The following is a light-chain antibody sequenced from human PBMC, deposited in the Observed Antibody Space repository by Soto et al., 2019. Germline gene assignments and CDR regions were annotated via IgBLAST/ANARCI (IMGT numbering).Light chain of an antibody. J-gene: IGLJ2*01. Sequence: QSALTQPASVSGSPGQSITISCTGTSSDVGDYDYVSWYQQHPGKAPKLMIYEVSNRPSGVSNRFSGSKSGNTASLTISGLQAEDAADYSCSSYTSSSTSHVLFGGGTKVTVL. CDR3: SSYTSSSTSHVL. CDR2: EVS. V-gene: IGLV2-14*01. CDR1: SSDVGDYDY.